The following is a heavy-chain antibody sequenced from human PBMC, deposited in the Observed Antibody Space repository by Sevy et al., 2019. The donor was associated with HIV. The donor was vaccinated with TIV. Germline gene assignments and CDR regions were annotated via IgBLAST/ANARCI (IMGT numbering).Heavy chain of an antibody. V-gene: IGHV1-2*06. J-gene: IGHJ6*02. CDR2: INPNSGGT. CDR1: GYTFTGYY. Sequence: ASVKVSCKASGYTFTGYYMHWVRQAPGQGLEWIGRINPNSGGTNYAQKFQGRVTMTRDTSISTAYMELSRLRSDDTAVYYCARSQERGYYYYYYGMDVWGQGTTVTVSS. CDR3: ARSQERGYYYYYYGMDV. D-gene: IGHD5-12*01.